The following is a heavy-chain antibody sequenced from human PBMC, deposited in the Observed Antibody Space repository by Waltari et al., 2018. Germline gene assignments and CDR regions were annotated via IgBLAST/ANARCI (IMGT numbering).Heavy chain of an antibody. V-gene: IGHV3-30-3*01. CDR3: ARGIPAAPVGDDAFDI. D-gene: IGHD2-2*01. CDR1: GFTFSSYA. CDR2: ISYDGSNK. Sequence: QVQLVESGGGVVQPGRSLRLSCAASGFTFSSYAMHWVRQAPGKGLEWVAVISYDGSNKYCADSVKGRFTISRDNSKNTLYLQMNSLRAEDTAVYYCARGIPAAPVGDDAFDIWGQGTMVTVSS. J-gene: IGHJ3*02.